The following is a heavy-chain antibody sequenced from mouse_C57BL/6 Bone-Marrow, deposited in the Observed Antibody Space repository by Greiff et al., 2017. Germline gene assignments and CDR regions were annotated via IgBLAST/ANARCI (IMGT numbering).Heavy chain of an antibody. CDR3: ARSYYFDY. Sequence: QVQLQQPGAELVMPGASVKLSCKASGYTFTSYWMHWVKQRPGQGLEWIGEIDPSDSYTNYNQKFKGKSTLTVDKSSSTAYMQISSLTSEDSAVYYCARSYYFDYWGQGTTLTVSS. CDR1: GYTFTSYW. CDR2: IDPSDSYT. J-gene: IGHJ2*01. V-gene: IGHV1-69*01.